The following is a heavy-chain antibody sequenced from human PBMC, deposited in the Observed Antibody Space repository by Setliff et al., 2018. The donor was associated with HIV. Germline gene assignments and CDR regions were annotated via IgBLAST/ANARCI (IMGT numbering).Heavy chain of an antibody. V-gene: IGHV4-39*01. CDR3: ASRVYYYDSSGYLREEGFDP. CDR1: GFSFRNSFYN. D-gene: IGHD3-22*01. CDR2: IYYSGTT. J-gene: IGHJ5*02. Sequence: PSETLSLTCNVSGFSFRNSFYNWGWIRQPPGKGLEWIGAIYYSGTTYYNPSLKSRVTISVDTSKNQFSLKLSSVTAADAAVYYCASRVYYYDSSGYLREEGFDPRGQGTLVTVS.